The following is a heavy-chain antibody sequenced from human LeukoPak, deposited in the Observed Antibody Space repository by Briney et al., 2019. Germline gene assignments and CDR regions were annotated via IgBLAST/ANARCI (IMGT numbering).Heavy chain of an antibody. V-gene: IGHV1-18*01. D-gene: IGHD5-18*01. J-gene: IGHJ6*03. CDR1: GYTFTSYG. CDR3: ARDLDVDTAMVPGYMDV. Sequence: GASVKVSCKASGYTFTSYGISWVRQAPGLGLEWMGWISGYNGNTKYAQKLQGRVTMTTDTSTSTAYMELRALRSDDTVVYFCARDLDVDTAMVPGYMDVWGKGTTVTVSS. CDR2: ISGYNGNT.